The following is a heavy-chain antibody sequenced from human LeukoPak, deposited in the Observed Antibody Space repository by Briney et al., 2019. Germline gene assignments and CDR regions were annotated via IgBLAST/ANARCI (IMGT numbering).Heavy chain of an antibody. V-gene: IGHV3-23*01. CDR2: ISGSGGST. Sequence: PGGSLRLSCAASGFTFSSYAMSWVRQAPGKGLEWVSAISGSGGSTYYADSVKGRFTISRDNSKNTLYLQMNSLRAEDTAVYYCARVRLECNWNDEGEGCYYFDYWGQGTLVTVSS. CDR3: ARVRLECNWNDEGEGCYYFDY. D-gene: IGHD1-1*01. CDR1: GFTFSSYA. J-gene: IGHJ4*02.